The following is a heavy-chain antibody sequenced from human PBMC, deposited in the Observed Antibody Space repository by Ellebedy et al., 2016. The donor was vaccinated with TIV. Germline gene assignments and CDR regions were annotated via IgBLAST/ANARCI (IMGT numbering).Heavy chain of an antibody. CDR1: GFTFSGYA. D-gene: IGHD3-10*01. J-gene: IGHJ6*02. V-gene: IGHV3-23*01. CDR3: AKATYYYGSGSYGTGVNYYYYYGMDV. Sequence: GESLKISCAASGFTFSGYAMSWVRQAPGKGLEWVSAISGSGGSTYYADSVKGRFTISRDNSKNTLYLQMNSLRAEDTAVYYCAKATYYYGSGSYGTGVNYYYYYGMDVWGQGTTVTVSS. CDR2: ISGSGGST.